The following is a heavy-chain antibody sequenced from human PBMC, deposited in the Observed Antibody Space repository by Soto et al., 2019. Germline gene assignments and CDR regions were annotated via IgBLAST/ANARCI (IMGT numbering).Heavy chain of an antibody. J-gene: IGHJ5*02. D-gene: IGHD2-8*02. CDR2: INWNGGSR. CDR1: GFTFDDYA. Sequence: GGSLRLSCAGSGFTFDDYAMHWVRQAPGKGLEWVSGINWNGGSRGYADSVEGRFTISRDNAKNSLYLQMNSLRPEDTALYYCAKGSHGPSHTGWFDPWGQGTQVTSPQ. V-gene: IGHV3-9*01. CDR3: AKGSHGPSHTGWFDP.